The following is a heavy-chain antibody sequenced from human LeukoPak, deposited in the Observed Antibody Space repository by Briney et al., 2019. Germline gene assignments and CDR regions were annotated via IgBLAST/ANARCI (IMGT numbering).Heavy chain of an antibody. D-gene: IGHD1-26*01. CDR2: IYHSGST. CDR1: GGSISSYF. V-gene: IGHV4-59*01. Sequence: KPSETLSLTCTVSGGSISSYFWSWIRQPPGKGLEWIGYIYHSGSTNYNPSLKSRVTISVDTSKNQFSLNLSSVTAADTAVYYCARDPSGSYFDYWGQGTLVAVSS. CDR3: ARDPSGSYFDY. J-gene: IGHJ4*02.